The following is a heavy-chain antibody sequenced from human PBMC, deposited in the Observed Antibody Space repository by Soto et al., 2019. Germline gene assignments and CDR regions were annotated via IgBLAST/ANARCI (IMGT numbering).Heavy chain of an antibody. CDR2: MNPNSGYT. CDR1: GYIFTTFD. CDR3: ARDHCTTTNCYTSIYYYGMDV. V-gene: IGHV1-8*01. Sequence: GASVKVSCKASGYIFTTFDINWVRQATGQGLEWVGWMNPNSGYTGYAQKFQGRATMTRNTPISTAYMELSSLRSEDTAVYYCARDHCTTTNCYTSIYYYGMDVWGQGTTVTVSS. J-gene: IGHJ6*02. D-gene: IGHD2-2*02.